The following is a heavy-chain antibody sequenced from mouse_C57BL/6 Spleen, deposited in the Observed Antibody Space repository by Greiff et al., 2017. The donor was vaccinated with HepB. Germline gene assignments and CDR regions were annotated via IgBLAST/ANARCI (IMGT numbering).Heavy chain of an antibody. J-gene: IGHJ1*03. CDR1: GYTFTSYW. Sequence: QVQLQQPGAELVKPGASVKMSCKASGYTFTSYWITWVKQRPGQGLEWIGDIYPGSGSTNYNEKFKSKATLTVDTSSSTSYMQRSSLTSEDSAVYYYARYPDGYYDWYFDVWGTGTTVTVSS. CDR2: IYPGSGST. V-gene: IGHV1-55*01. CDR3: ARYPDGYYDWYFDV. D-gene: IGHD2-3*01.